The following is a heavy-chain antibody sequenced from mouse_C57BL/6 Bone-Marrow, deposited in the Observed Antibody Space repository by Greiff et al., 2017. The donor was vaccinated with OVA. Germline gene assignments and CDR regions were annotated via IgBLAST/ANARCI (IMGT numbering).Heavy chain of an antibody. CDR2: IRLKSDNYAT. J-gene: IGHJ1*03. CDR1: GFTFSNYW. D-gene: IGHD1-1*01. V-gene: IGHV6-3*01. CDR3: TAAVVATDWYFDV. Sequence: EVQVVESGGGLVQPGGSMKLSCVASGFTFSNYWMNWVRQSPEKGLEWVAQIRLKSDNYATHYAESVKGRFTISRDDSKSSVYLQMNNLRAEDTGIYYCTAAVVATDWYFDVWGTGTTVTVSS.